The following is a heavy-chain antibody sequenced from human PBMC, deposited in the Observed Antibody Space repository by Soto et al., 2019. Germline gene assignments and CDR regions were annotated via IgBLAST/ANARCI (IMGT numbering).Heavy chain of an antibody. CDR3: ARVGSSYYGMDV. J-gene: IGHJ6*02. CDR2: IYYSGST. D-gene: IGHD1-1*01. V-gene: IGHV4-59*01. Sequence: SETLSLTFTVSGGSISSYYWSWVRQPPGKGLEWIGYIYYSGSTNYNPSLKSRVTISVDTSKNQFSLKLSSVTAADTAVYYCARVGSSYYGMDVWGQGTTVTVSS. CDR1: GGSISSYY.